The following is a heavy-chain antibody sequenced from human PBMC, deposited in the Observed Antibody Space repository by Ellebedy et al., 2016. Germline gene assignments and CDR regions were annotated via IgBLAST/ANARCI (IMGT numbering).Heavy chain of an antibody. CDR1: GYTFTGCY. CDR2: INPNSGGT. J-gene: IGHJ6*02. Sequence: ASVKVSCKAFGYTFTGCYMHWLRQAPGQGLEWMGWINPNSGGTNYAQKFQGRVTMARDTSINTAYMELSGLRTDDTAIYYCARKMYSEYGMDVWGLGTTVTVTS. D-gene: IGHD2-8*01. CDR3: ARKMYSEYGMDV. V-gene: IGHV1-2*02.